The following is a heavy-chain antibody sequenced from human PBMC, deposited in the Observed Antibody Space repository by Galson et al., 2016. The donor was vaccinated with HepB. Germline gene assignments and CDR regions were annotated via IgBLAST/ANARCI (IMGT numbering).Heavy chain of an antibody. D-gene: IGHD2-2*01. V-gene: IGHV3-30-3*01. CDR3: AREVVPAANGYYYYCGMDV. Sequence: SLRLSCAAPGFTFSSYAMHWVRQAPGKGLEWVAVISYDGSNKYYADSVKGRFTISRDNSKNTLYLQMNSLRAEDTAVYYCAREVVPAANGYYYYCGMDVWGQGTTVTVSS. J-gene: IGHJ6*02. CDR1: GFTFSSYA. CDR2: ISYDGSNK.